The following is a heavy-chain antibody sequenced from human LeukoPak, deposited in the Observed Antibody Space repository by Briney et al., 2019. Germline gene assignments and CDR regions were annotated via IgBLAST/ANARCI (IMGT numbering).Heavy chain of an antibody. Sequence: PGGSLRLACSAPGFPFISYWMAWGPQAPGKGVERVARIKKDGSQIFYLDSVKGRFTISRDNAKDSLFLQMNSLRAEDTAVYYCARHYDTTGYSLDYWGQGTLVTVSS. CDR2: IKKDGSQI. J-gene: IGHJ4*02. D-gene: IGHD3-22*01. CDR3: ARHYDTTGYSLDY. CDR1: GFPFISYW. V-gene: IGHV3-7*01.